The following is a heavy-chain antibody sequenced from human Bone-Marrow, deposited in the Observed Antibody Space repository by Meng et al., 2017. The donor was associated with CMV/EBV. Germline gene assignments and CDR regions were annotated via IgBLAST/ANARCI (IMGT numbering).Heavy chain of an antibody. J-gene: IGHJ6*02. CDR1: GFTFSSYG. V-gene: IGHV3-33*06. CDR2: IWYDGSNK. Sequence: GESLKISCAASGFTFSSYGMHWVRQAPGKGLEWVAVIWYDGSNKYYADSVKGRFTISRDNSKNTLYLQMNSLRAEDTAVYYCGKDQGSYWTYYDYAGMDVWGQGTTVTVSS. D-gene: IGHD3/OR15-3a*01. CDR3: GKDQGSYWTYYDYAGMDV.